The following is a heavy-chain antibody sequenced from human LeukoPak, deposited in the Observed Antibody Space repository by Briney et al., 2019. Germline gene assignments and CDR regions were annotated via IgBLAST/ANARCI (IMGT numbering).Heavy chain of an antibody. CDR1: GYTFTGYY. Sequence: ASVKVSCKASGYTFTGYYMHWVRQAPGQGLEWMGWINPNSGGTNYAQKFQGRVTMTRDTSISTAYMELSRLRSDDTAVYYCARDQGIAVAGAFDYWGQGTLVTVSS. D-gene: IGHD6-19*01. CDR3: ARDQGIAVAGAFDY. J-gene: IGHJ4*02. V-gene: IGHV1-2*02. CDR2: INPNSGGT.